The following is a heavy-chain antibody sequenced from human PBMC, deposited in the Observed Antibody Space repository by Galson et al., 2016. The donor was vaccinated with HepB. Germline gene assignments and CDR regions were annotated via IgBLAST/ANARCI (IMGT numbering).Heavy chain of an antibody. Sequence: SLRLSCAASGFTFSNFWMHWVRQTPGKGLVWVSRINSDGSIKTYVDSVKGRFTISRDNAKNTLYLQMQSLRAEDTAIYYCARIGSFWPFDWGQGTLATVSS. CDR3: ARIGSFWPFD. CDR2: INSDGSIK. V-gene: IGHV3-74*01. D-gene: IGHD6-13*01. CDR1: GFTFSNFW. J-gene: IGHJ4*02.